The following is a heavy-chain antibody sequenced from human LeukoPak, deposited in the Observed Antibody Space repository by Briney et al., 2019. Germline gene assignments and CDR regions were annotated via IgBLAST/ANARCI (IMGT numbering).Heavy chain of an antibody. CDR2: IKHDGTEK. CDR3: ARGYYDYGDY. V-gene: IGHV3-7*01. CDR1: GFTFSSYS. Sequence: GGSLRLSCAASGFTFSSYSMNWVRQAPGKGLEWVAHIKHDGTEKYYVDSVKGRYTISRDNAKNSLYLQMNTLRAEDTAVYYCARGYYDYGDYWGQGTLVTVFS. D-gene: IGHD3-16*01. J-gene: IGHJ4*02.